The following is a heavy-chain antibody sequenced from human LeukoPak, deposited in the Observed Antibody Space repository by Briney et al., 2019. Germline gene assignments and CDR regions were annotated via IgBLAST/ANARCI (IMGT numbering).Heavy chain of an antibody. D-gene: IGHD3-10*01. CDR3: VKVAKYYYGSETYYFFEH. CDR1: GFTFSSYG. Sequence: PGGSLRLSCAASGFTFSSYGMSWVRQLPGKGLEWVANINQGGTERYYVDSVKGRFTISRDNAKNSLDLQMNSLRVEDTGIYYCVKVAKYYYGSETYYFFEHWGQGTPVTASS. J-gene: IGHJ4*02. CDR2: INQGGTER. V-gene: IGHV3-7*01.